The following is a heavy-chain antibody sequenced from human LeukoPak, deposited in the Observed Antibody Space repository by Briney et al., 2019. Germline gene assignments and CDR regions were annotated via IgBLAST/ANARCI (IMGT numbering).Heavy chain of an antibody. CDR1: GFTFSSYA. V-gene: IGHV3-30*04. J-gene: IGHJ5*02. CDR2: ISYDGSNK. Sequence: GGSLRLSCAASGFTFSSYAMHWVRQAPGKGLEWVAVISYDGSNKYYADSVKGRFTNSRDNSKNTLYLQMNSLRAEDTAVYYCARARLGIAVAGGHNWFDPWGQGTLVTVSS. D-gene: IGHD6-19*01. CDR3: ARARLGIAVAGGHNWFDP.